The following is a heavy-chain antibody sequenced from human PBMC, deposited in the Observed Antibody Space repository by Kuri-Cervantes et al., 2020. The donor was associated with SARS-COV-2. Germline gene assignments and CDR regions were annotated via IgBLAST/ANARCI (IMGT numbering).Heavy chain of an antibody. CDR2: ISSSSSYI. V-gene: IGHV3-21*01. J-gene: IGHJ4*02. D-gene: IGHD6-19*01. CDR3: ARSRYSSGWYSIAHDY. Sequence: GGFLRLSFAASGFTFSSYSMNWVRQAPGKGLEWVSPISSSSSYIYYADSVKGRFTISRDNAKNSLYLQMNSLRAEDTAVYYCARSRYSSGWYSIAHDYWGQGTLVTVSS. CDR1: GFTFSSYS.